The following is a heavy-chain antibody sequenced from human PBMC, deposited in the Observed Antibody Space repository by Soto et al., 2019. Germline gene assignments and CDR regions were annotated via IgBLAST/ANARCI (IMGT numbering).Heavy chain of an antibody. J-gene: IGHJ4*02. D-gene: IGHD4-17*01. V-gene: IGHV4-39*01. CDR3: ARLNPIYGDKTDLDY. Sequence: PSETLSLTCTVSGGSISSSSYYWGWIRQPPGKGLEWIGSIYYSGSTYYNPSLKSRVTISVDTSKNQFSLKLSSVTAADTAVYYCARLNPIYGDKTDLDYWGQGTLVTVSS. CDR1: GGSISSSSYY. CDR2: IYYSGST.